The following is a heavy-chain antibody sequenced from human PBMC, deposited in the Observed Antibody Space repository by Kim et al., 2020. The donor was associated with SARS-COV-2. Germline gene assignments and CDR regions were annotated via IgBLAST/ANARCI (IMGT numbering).Heavy chain of an antibody. CDR1: GGSISSSSYY. CDR3: ARRLDIVVGRGAYYFDY. V-gene: IGHV4-39*01. J-gene: IGHJ4*02. Sequence: SETLSLTCTVSGGSISSSSYYWGWIRQPPGKGLEWIGSIYYSGSTYYNPSLKSRVTISVDTSKNQFSLKLSSVTAADTAVYYCARRLDIVVGRGAYYFDYWGQGTLVTVSS. D-gene: IGHD2-2*01. CDR2: IYYSGST.